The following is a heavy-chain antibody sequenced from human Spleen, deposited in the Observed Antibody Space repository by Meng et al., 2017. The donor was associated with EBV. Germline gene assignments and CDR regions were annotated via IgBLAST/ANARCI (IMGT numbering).Heavy chain of an antibody. J-gene: IGHJ5*02. V-gene: IGHV4-4*02. CDR3: ASIRHGDYHWGS. CDR2: MFHNGMY. D-gene: IGHD4-17*01. CDR1: GDSITSSNC. Sequence: HVGLKEQGTVLVNAYVPLTSTRKVSGDSITSSNCGNWVRQPPGKGLEWIGEMFHNGMYHDKPSIKSRVTISVDKSKDQFSLNLRSVTAADTAIYYCASIRHGDYHWGSWGQGTLVTVSS.